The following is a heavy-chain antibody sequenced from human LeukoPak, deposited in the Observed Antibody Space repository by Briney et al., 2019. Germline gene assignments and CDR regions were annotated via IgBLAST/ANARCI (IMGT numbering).Heavy chain of an antibody. CDR2: IYHSGST. J-gene: IGHJ1*01. Sequence: PSETLSLTCTVSGGSISSGGYYWSWIRQPPGKGLEWIGYIYHSGSTYYNPSLKSRITISVDRSKNQFSLKLSSVTAADTAVYYCARDGRYADRIAGTVYFQHWGQGTLVTVSS. D-gene: IGHD2-2*01. CDR3: ARDGRYADRIAGTVYFQH. V-gene: IGHV4-30-2*01. CDR1: GGSISSGGYY.